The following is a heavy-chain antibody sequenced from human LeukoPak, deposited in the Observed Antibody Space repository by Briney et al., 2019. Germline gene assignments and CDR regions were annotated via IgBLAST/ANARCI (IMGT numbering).Heavy chain of an antibody. J-gene: IGHJ4*02. CDR2: IYYSGST. Sequence: SETLSLTCTASGASISSYYWSWIRQPPGKGLEWIGYIYYSGSTSYNPSLKSRVTISVDTSKNQFSLKLTSVTAAETAVYYCARHSGDYWGQGTLVTVSS. CDR1: GASISSYY. CDR3: ARHSGDY. V-gene: IGHV4-59*08.